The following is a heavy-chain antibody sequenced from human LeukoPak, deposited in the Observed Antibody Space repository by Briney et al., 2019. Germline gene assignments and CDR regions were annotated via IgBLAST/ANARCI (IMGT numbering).Heavy chain of an antibody. D-gene: IGHD3-22*01. CDR3: ANGGTYSSGP. CDR2: IKPDGSAQ. Sequence: GGSVRLSCAASGFTFNSYWMSWVRQAPGKGLEWVAAIKPDGSAQYYVDSVKGRFTISRDNAKNSLFLQINSLRAEDTAVYYCANGGTYSSGPWGQGALVTVSS. V-gene: IGHV3-7*01. CDR1: GFTFNSYW. J-gene: IGHJ5*02.